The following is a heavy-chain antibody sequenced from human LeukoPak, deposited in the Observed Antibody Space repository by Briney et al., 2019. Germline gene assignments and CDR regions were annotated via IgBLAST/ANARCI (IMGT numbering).Heavy chain of an antibody. Sequence: GKSVRLSCGASGFTFSSYGMHWVRQAPGKGLEWVAVISYDGSNKYYAGSVKGRFTLSRDNSKNTLYLQMTSLRAEDTAVYYCAKDVDSSGYYLSFDYWGQGTLVTVSS. CDR1: GFTFSSYG. J-gene: IGHJ4*02. D-gene: IGHD3-22*01. CDR3: AKDVDSSGYYLSFDY. V-gene: IGHV3-30*18. CDR2: ISYDGSNK.